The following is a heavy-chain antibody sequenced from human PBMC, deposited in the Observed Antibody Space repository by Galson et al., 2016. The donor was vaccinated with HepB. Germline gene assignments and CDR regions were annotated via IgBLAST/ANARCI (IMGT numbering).Heavy chain of an antibody. CDR1: GFTFSSYA. D-gene: IGHD3-3*02. CDR2: ITGSGGGT. Sequence: SLRLSCAVSGFTFSSYALSWVRQAPGKGLEWVSAITGSGGGTYYADSVKGRFTVSRDNSNNTLFLQMNSLSAEDTAVYYCARDPGALYNHLGSDVNQYGMDVWGQGTTVTVSS. V-gene: IGHV3-23*01. J-gene: IGHJ6*02. CDR3: ARDPGALYNHLGSDVNQYGMDV.